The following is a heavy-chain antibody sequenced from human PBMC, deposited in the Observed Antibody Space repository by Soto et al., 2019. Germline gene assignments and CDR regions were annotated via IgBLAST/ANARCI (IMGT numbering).Heavy chain of an antibody. CDR1: GFTFNRYW. V-gene: IGHV3-7*01. CDR2: IKQDGSER. D-gene: IGHD6-6*01. J-gene: IGHJ4*02. Sequence: EVQLVESGGGLVQPGGSLRLSCAASGFTFNRYWMGWVRQAPGKGPEWLANIKQDGSERYYVDSVKGRFTISRDNVKTPVYCQMTGLRAKDTAVIYFIRIISALPGDDYWGKGTWSPSPQ. CDR3: IRIISALPGDDY.